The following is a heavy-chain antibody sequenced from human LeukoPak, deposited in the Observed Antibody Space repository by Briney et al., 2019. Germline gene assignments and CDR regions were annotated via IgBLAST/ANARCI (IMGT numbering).Heavy chain of an antibody. CDR3: ARGGYDFWSGYYLDY. V-gene: IGHV4-34*01. D-gene: IGHD3-3*01. Sequence: PSETLSLTCAVYGGSFSGYYWSWIRQPPGKGLEWSGEINHSGSTNYNPSLKSRVTISVDTSKNQFSLKLSSVTAADTAVYYCARGGYDFWSGYYLDYWGQGTLVTVSS. CDR1: GGSFSGYY. J-gene: IGHJ4*02. CDR2: INHSGST.